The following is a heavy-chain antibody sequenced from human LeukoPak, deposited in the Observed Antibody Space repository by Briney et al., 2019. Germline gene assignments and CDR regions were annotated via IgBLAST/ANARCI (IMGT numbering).Heavy chain of an antibody. CDR3: AREFVVGATVDY. D-gene: IGHD1-26*01. Sequence: ASVKVSCEASGYTFTGYYLHWVRQAPGQGLEWMGRINPNSGGTNYAQKFQGRVTMTRDTSISTAYMEVSRLRSDDTAVYYCAREFVVGATVDYWGQGTLVTVSS. CDR1: GYTFTGYY. J-gene: IGHJ4*02. CDR2: INPNSGGT. V-gene: IGHV1-2*06.